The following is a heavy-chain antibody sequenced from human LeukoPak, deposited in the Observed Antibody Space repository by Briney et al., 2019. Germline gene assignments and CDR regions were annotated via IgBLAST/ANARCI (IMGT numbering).Heavy chain of an antibody. J-gene: IGHJ4*02. Sequence: SLRLSCAASGFTFNNYAMNWVRQAPGKGLEWVSGISGFGGSTYYAPSVKGRLTISRDNFGNMLYLHLDSLRVEDTAIYYCARRSGSSWSSFDYWGQGALVTVSS. CDR1: GFTFNNYA. V-gene: IGHV3-23*01. D-gene: IGHD6-13*01. CDR2: ISGFGGST. CDR3: ARRSGSSWSSFDY.